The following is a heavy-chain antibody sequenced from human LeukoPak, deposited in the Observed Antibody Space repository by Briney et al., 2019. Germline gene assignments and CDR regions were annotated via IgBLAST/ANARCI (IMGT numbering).Heavy chain of an antibody. D-gene: IGHD5-18*01. CDR2: IKSKTDGGTT. J-gene: IGHJ4*02. CDR1: GFTFSNAW. CDR3: TFRGYSYGYVSDY. V-gene: IGHV3-15*01. Sequence: GGSLRLSCAASGFTFSNAWMSWVRQAPGKGLEWVGRIKSKTDGGTTDYAAPVKGRFTISRDDSKNTLYLQMNSLETEDTAVYYCTFRGYSYGYVSDYWGQGTLVTVSS.